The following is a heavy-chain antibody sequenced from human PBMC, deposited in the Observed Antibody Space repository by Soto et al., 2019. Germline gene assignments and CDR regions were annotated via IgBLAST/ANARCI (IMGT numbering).Heavy chain of an antibody. Sequence: EVQLVESGGGLVNPGGSLRLSCAASGITFTYAWMTWVRQAPGRGLEWVGRVKSEAGGGTIDYAAPVKGRFTISRDDSRSSLYLQMNRLKSEDTVVYYCAHIGDLPPNEVFSTWGQGTVVTVSS. CDR2: VKSEAGGGTI. D-gene: IGHD2-21*01. CDR3: AHIGDLPPNEVFST. J-gene: IGHJ3*01. CDR1: GITFTYAW. V-gene: IGHV3-15*01.